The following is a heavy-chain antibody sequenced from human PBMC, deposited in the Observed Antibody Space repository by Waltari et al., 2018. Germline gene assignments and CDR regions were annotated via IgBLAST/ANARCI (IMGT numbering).Heavy chain of an antibody. D-gene: IGHD2-15*01. Sequence: YSWSWIRQPPGKGLEWIGEINHSGSTNYNPSLKSRVTISVDTSKNQFSLKLSSVTAADTAVYYCARGSTYCSGGSCYSWRSYYYYMDVWGKGTTVTVSS. CDR1: YS. CDR3: ARGSTYCSGGSCYSWRSYYYYMDV. J-gene: IGHJ6*03. V-gene: IGHV4-34*01. CDR2: INHSGST.